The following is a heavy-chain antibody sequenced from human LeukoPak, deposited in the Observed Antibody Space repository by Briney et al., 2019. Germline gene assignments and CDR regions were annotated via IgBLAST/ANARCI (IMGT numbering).Heavy chain of an antibody. CDR2: ISAYNGNT. J-gene: IGHJ6*02. CDR3: ARDCRMVRARYYYYGMDV. CDR1: GGTFSSYA. Sequence: ASVTVSCKASGGTFSSYAISWVRQAPGQGLEWMGWISAYNGNTNYAQKLQGRVTMTTDTSTSTAYMELRSLRSDDTAVYYCARDCRMVRARYYYYGMDVWGQGTTVTVSS. V-gene: IGHV1-18*01. D-gene: IGHD3-10*01.